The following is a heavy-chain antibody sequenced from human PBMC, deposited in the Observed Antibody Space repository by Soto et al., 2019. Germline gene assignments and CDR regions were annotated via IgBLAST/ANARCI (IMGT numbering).Heavy chain of an antibody. CDR2: MKQDGGEK. J-gene: IGHJ4*02. CDR3: ASSWDPYYFDY. CDR1: GFTFSSYW. Sequence: EVQLVESGGGLVQPGGSLRLSCAASGFTFSSYWMSWVRQAPGKGLEWVANMKQDGGEKYYVDSVKGRFTISRDNAKNSLYLQMNSLRAEDTAVYYCASSWDPYYFDYWGQGTLVTVSS. V-gene: IGHV3-7*01. D-gene: IGHD6-13*01.